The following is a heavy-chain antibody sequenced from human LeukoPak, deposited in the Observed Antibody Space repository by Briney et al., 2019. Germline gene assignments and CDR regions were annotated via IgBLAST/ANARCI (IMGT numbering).Heavy chain of an antibody. D-gene: IGHD3-16*02. CDR2: IYYSGST. V-gene: IGHV4-59*01. CDR3: ARINYDYVWGSYRYTFDY. J-gene: IGHJ4*02. CDR1: GGSISSYY. Sequence: SETLSLTCTVSGGSISSYYWSWIRQPPGKGLEWIGYIYYSGSTNYNPSLKSRVTISVDTSKNQFSLKLGSVTAADTAVCYCARINYDYVWGSYRYTFDYWGQGTLVTVSS.